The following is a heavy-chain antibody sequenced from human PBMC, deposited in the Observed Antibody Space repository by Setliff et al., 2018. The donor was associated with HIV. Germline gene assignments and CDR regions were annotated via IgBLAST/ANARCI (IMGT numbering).Heavy chain of an antibody. V-gene: IGHV3-21*01. J-gene: IGHJ6*02. CDR3: ASPYCSSPSCYVDYYYYGLDL. Sequence: LSCAASGFTFSTYNMYWVRQAPGKGLEWVSSISSSSGYIYYADSVKGRFTISRDNAKSSLYLQMNSLRAEDTAVYYCASPYCSSPSCYVDYYYYGLDLWGQGTTVTVSS. CDR1: GFTFSTYN. CDR2: ISSSSGYI. D-gene: IGHD2-2*01.